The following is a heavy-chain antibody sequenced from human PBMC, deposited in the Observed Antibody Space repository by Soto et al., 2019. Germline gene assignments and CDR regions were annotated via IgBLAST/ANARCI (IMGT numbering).Heavy chain of an antibody. J-gene: IGHJ4*02. Sequence: SETLSLTCTVSGGSITNYYWSWMRQPAGEGLEWIGRIHSSGSTYYNPSLKRRVTMSVDTSKNQLSLKLSSGTAADAAVYYCARDFGEDRVSDFWGQGTLVTVSS. CDR3: ARDFGEDRVSDF. D-gene: IGHD4-17*01. V-gene: IGHV4-4*07. CDR2: IHSSGST. CDR1: GGSITNYY.